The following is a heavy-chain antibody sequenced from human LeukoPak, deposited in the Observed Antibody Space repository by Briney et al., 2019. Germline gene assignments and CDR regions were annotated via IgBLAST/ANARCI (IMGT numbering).Heavy chain of an antibody. D-gene: IGHD2-2*03. CDR1: GFAFSNYA. Sequence: PGGSLRLSCAASGFAFSNYAMTWVRQAPGKGLEWVSGISGSGTATFYADSVKGRFTISRDNSKNTLYLQMNSLRAEDTAVYYCAREWIDVGAAFGIWGQGTMVTVSS. J-gene: IGHJ3*02. CDR2: ISGSGTAT. V-gene: IGHV3-23*01. CDR3: AREWIDVGAAFGI.